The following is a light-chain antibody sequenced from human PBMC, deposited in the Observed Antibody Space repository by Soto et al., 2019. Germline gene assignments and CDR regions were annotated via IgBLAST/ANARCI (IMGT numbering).Light chain of an antibody. CDR3: SSYTSSRTLL. CDR1: SSDVGGYNY. J-gene: IGLJ2*01. CDR2: EVS. V-gene: IGLV2-14*01. Sequence: QSALTQPASVSGSPGQSITISCTGTSSDVGGYNYVSWYQQHPGKAPKLMIYEVSYRPSGVSNRFSGSKSGNTASLTISGLQAEDEADYHCSSYTSSRTLLFGGGTKVTVL.